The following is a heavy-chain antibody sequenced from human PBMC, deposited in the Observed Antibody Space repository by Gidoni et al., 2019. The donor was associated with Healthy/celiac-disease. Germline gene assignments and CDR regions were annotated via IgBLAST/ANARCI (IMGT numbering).Heavy chain of an antibody. CDR2: INPSGGST. Sequence: QVQLVQSGAEVKKPGASVKVSCNASGSTFTSYYLHWVRQATGQGLEWMGIINPSGGSTSYAQKFQGRVTMTRDTSTSTVYMELSSLRSEDTAVYYCASAYSSSWPYYYGMDVWGQGTTVTVSS. CDR1: GSTFTSYY. J-gene: IGHJ6*02. D-gene: IGHD6-13*01. CDR3: ASAYSSSWPYYYGMDV. V-gene: IGHV1-46*03.